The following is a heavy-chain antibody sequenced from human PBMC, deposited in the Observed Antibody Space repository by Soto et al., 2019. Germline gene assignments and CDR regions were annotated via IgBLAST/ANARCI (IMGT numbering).Heavy chain of an antibody. CDR3: ATSYGSGYRAFDF. D-gene: IGHD3-10*01. Sequence: QVQLVQSGAEVKRPGSSVKVSCKASGDTFNFYSINWVRQAPGLGLEWMGRVNPILSMSNYAQRFQGRVTMTEDKSTSTAYMELSGLRSEDTAIYYCATSYGSGYRAFDFWGRGALVTVSS. CDR2: VNPILSMS. CDR1: GDTFNFYS. J-gene: IGHJ4*02. V-gene: IGHV1-69*04.